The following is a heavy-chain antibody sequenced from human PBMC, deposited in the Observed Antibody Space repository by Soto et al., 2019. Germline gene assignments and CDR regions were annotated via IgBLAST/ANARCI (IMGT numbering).Heavy chain of an antibody. D-gene: IGHD3-22*01. V-gene: IGHV2-5*01. J-gene: IGHJ1*01. CDR2: IYWNDGN. CDR1: GFSISTSGVG. Sequence: QITLKESGPTLVKPTQTLTLTCSFSGFSISTSGVGVGWIRQSPGKALEWLAVIYWNDGNLYSPSLKSRVTITKDTAKNQVVLTMTNVDPVDTGTYYCAHSNYNDSSGSYKGEYFQHWGQGTLVTVSS. CDR3: AHSNYNDSSGSYKGEYFQH.